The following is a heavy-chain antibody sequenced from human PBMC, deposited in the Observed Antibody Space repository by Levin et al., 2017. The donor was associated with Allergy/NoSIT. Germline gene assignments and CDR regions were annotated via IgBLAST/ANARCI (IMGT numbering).Heavy chain of an antibody. CDR2: ISSSSSTI. D-gene: IGHD6-13*01. CDR1: GFTFSSYS. J-gene: IGHJ3*02. V-gene: IGHV3-48*01. CDR3: ARALPQRRIAAAVWGRLYAFDI. Sequence: SGGSLRLSCAASGFTFSSYSMNWVRQAPGKGLEWVSYISSSSSTIYYADSVKGRFTISRDNAKNSLYLQMNSLRAEDTAVYYCARALPQRRIAAAVWGRLYAFDIWGQGTMVTVSS.